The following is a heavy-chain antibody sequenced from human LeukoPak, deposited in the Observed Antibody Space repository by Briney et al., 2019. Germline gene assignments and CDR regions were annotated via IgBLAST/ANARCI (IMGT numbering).Heavy chain of an antibody. D-gene: IGHD6-19*01. CDR1: GYTFIDYY. Sequence: ASVKVSCKASGYTFIDYYIHWVRQAPGQGLEWMGWINPNSGGTNYAQKFQGRVTMTRDTSISTAYMELSRLRSDDTAVYYCARGGYSSGGIDYWGQGTLVTVSS. CDR2: INPNSGGT. J-gene: IGHJ4*02. V-gene: IGHV1-2*02. CDR3: ARGGYSSGGIDY.